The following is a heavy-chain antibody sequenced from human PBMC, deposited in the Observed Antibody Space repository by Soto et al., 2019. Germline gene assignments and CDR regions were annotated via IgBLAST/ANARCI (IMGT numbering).Heavy chain of an antibody. J-gene: IGHJ3*02. CDR3: AKDRQDHNSVWDPFAI. Sequence: EAHLLESGGGLGQPGGSLRLTCAASGFTFNMYAMSWVRQAPGKGLEWVSGIGGGGSDTYYADSVKGRFTISRDNSKNTLFLQMTSLRVEDTAIYYCAKDRQDHNSVWDPFAIWGQGTMVTVSS. D-gene: IGHD1-1*01. CDR2: IGGGGSDT. CDR1: GFTFNMYA. V-gene: IGHV3-23*01.